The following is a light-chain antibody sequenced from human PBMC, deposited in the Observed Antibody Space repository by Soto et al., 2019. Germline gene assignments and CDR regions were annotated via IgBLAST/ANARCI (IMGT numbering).Light chain of an antibody. CDR1: SSDVGAYTS. Sequence: VLTQPASVSGSPGQSITISCTGTSSDVGAYTSVSWYQQHPGKAPKLIIYEVSNRPPGVSTRFSGSKSASTASLTISGLQAEDEAHYYCSSYTSDNRDYVFXTGPKV. V-gene: IGLV2-14*01. CDR2: EVS. J-gene: IGLJ1*01. CDR3: SSYTSDNRDYV.